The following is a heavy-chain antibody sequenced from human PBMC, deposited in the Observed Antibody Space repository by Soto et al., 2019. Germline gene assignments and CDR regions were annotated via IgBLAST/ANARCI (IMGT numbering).Heavy chain of an antibody. Sequence: QVQLVQSGAEVKKPGSSVKVSCKASGGTFSSYAISWVRQAPGQGLEWMGGIIPIFGTANYAQKFQGRVTXXAXEXXSTAYMELSSLRSEDTAVYYCARAIYGYYYYGMDVWGQGTTVTVSS. V-gene: IGHV1-69*12. CDR1: GGTFSSYA. J-gene: IGHJ6*02. D-gene: IGHD2-2*02. CDR2: IIPIFGTA. CDR3: ARAIYGYYYYGMDV.